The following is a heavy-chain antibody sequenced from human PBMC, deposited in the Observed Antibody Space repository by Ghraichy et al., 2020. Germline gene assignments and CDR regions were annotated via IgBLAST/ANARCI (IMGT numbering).Heavy chain of an antibody. V-gene: IGHV3-73*01. CDR1: GFTFSGSA. Sequence: GESLNISCAASGFTFSGSAMHWVRQASGKGLEWVGRIRSKANSYATAYAASVKGRFTISRDDSKNTAYLQMNSLKTEDTAVYYCMVVVGYWGQGTLVTVSS. CDR2: IRSKANSYAT. J-gene: IGHJ4*02. D-gene: IGHD2-2*01. CDR3: MVVVGY.